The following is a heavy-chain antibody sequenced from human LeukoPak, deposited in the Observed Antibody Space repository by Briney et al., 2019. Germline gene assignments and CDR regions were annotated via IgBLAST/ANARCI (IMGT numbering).Heavy chain of an antibody. V-gene: IGHV4-30-4*08. CDR1: GGSISSGDYY. CDR2: IYYSGST. CDR3: ARFDCSSTSCAGGWFDP. J-gene: IGHJ5*02. D-gene: IGHD2-2*01. Sequence: SETLSLTCTVSGGSISSGDYYWSWIRQPPGKGLEWIGYIYYSGSTYYNPSLKSRVTISVETSKNQFSLKLSSVTAADTAVYYCARFDCSSTSCAGGWFDPWGQGTLVTVSS.